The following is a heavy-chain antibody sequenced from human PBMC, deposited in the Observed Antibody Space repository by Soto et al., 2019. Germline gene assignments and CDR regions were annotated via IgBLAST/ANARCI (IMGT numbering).Heavy chain of an antibody. CDR2: IYWDDDK. D-gene: IGHD3-10*01. CDR3: AHSISMVRTNWFDS. V-gene: IGHV2-5*02. CDR1: GFSLSTSGVG. Sequence: QITLKESGPTLVKPTQTVTLTCTFSGFSLSTSGVGVGWIRQPPGKALEWLGLIYWDDDKRYSPSLKSRLTITKDTSKNAVVLTMTNMDPVDTATYYCAHSISMVRTNWFDSWGQGTLVTVSS. J-gene: IGHJ5*01.